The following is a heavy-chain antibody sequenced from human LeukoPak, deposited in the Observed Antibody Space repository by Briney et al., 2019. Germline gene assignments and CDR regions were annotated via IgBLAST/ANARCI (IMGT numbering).Heavy chain of an antibody. D-gene: IGHD2-21*01. V-gene: IGHV3-30*04. CDR1: AFTFSSYA. CDR2: ISYDGSNK. J-gene: IGHJ4*02. CDR3: ARGPVVVIPFYYFDY. Sequence: PGGSLRLSCAASAFTFSSYAMHWVRQAPGKGLEWVAVISYDGSNKYYADSVKGRFTISRDNSKNTLYLQMNSLRAEDTAVYYCARGPVVVIPFYYFDYWGQGTLVTVSS.